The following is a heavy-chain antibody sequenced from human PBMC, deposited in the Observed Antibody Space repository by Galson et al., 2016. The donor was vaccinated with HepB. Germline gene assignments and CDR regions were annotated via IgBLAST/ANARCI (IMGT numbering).Heavy chain of an antibody. Sequence: SVKVSCKASGYTFTTYGISWVRQAPGQGLEWMGWISTHSGTTNHAQELQGRITMTTDTSTSTAYMELTNLKSDDTAVYYCVRDRERTLYYGGQGTLVSVSS. V-gene: IGHV1-18*04. CDR2: ISTHSGTT. J-gene: IGHJ4*02. CDR1: GYTFTTYG. CDR3: VRDRERTLYY. D-gene: IGHD1-7*01.